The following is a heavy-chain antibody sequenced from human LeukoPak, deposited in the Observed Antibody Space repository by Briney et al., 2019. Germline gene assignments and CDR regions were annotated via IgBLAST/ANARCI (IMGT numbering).Heavy chain of an antibody. J-gene: IGHJ3*02. CDR2: IYTSGST. Sequence: SETLSLTCTVSGGSISSYYWSWIRQPAGKGLEWIGRIYTSGSTNYSPSLKSRVTMSVDTSKNQFSLKLSSVTAADTAVYYCARDWYCSGGSCYSGFGAFDIWGQGTMVTVSS. V-gene: IGHV4-4*07. D-gene: IGHD2-15*01. CDR3: ARDWYCSGGSCYSGFGAFDI. CDR1: GGSISSYY.